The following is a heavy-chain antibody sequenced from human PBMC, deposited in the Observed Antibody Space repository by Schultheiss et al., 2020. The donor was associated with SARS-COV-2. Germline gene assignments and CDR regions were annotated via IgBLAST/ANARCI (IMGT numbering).Heavy chain of an antibody. Sequence: ASVKVSCKASGYSLTGHHMHWVRQASGQEFEWMGWINPNSGDTNYAQKFQGRVTMTRDASINTAYMELSGLTSDDTAVYYCARDGSAGYDYWGQGTLVTVSS. V-gene: IGHV1-2*02. CDR2: INPNSGDT. D-gene: IGHD6-25*01. CDR3: ARDGSAGYDY. CDR1: GYSLTGHH. J-gene: IGHJ4*02.